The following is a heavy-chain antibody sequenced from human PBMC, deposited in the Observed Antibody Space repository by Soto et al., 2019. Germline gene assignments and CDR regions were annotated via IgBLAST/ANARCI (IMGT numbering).Heavy chain of an antibody. CDR2: MYYSGST. CDR1: GGSINSGGYY. V-gene: IGHV4-31*03. CDR3: ARVYRHSGYSSSWVFDY. J-gene: IGHJ4*02. Sequence: QVQLRESGPGLVKPSQTLSLTCTVSGGSINSGGYYWNWIRQHPGKGLEWIGYMYYSGSTYYNPFLRSRVIISADTSENHFSLKLSSVTAADTAVYFCARVYRHSGYSSSWVFDYWGQGTLVNVSS. D-gene: IGHD6-13*01.